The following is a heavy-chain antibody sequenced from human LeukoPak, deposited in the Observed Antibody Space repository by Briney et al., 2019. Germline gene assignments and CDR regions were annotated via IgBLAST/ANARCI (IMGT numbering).Heavy chain of an antibody. V-gene: IGHV3-23*01. CDR2: IRYSADDT. CDR1: GFTFSTFH. D-gene: IGHD1-1*01. CDR3: AKSQLATAGTGAFDI. Sequence: GGSLRLSCAASGFTFSTFHMSWVRQAPGKGLEWLSTIRYSADDTYYADSVKGRFTISRDTSKNTLSLQMNSLRAEDSAIYYCAKSQLATAGTGAFDIWGQGTMVTVSS. J-gene: IGHJ3*02.